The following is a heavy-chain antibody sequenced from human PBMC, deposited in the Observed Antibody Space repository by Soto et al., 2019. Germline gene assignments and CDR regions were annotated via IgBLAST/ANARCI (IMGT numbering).Heavy chain of an antibody. J-gene: IGHJ6*02. Sequence: QVQLVQSGAEVKTPGSSVKVSCEASVGTVNRYSINWVRQAPGQGLEWMGRIIPMFGTTDYAQRLQGRVTFTADESTITASMEVTNLTSEDTDVYYCARAAVLTFTRFYDVDDWGQGTTVTVSS. V-gene: IGHV1-69*18. CDR3: ARAAVLTFTRFYDVDD. CDR2: IIPMFGTT. CDR1: VGTVNRYS. D-gene: IGHD6-13*01.